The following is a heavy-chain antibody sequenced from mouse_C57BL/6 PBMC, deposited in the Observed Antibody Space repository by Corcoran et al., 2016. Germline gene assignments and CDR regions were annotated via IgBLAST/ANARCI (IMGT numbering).Heavy chain of an antibody. CDR3: ARSVAYYSNYGDYFDY. D-gene: IGHD2-5*01. Sequence: EVQLQQSGPELVKPGASVKIPCKASGYTFTDYNMDWVKQSHGKSLEWIGDINPNNGGTIYNQKFKGKATLTVDKSSSTAYMELRSLTSEDTAVYYCARSVAYYSNYGDYFDYWGQGTTLTVSS. V-gene: IGHV1-18*01. J-gene: IGHJ2*01. CDR1: GYTFTDYN. CDR2: INPNNGGT.